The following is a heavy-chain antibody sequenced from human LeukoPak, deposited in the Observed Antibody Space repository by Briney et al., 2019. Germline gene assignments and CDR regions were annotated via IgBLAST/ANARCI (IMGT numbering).Heavy chain of an antibody. CDR3: ARDYYGSGNYYEN. Sequence: GRSLRLPCAASGFTFSSYGMHWVRQAPGKGLEWVAVIWYDGSNKYYADSVKGRFTISRDNSKNTLYLQMNSLRAEDTAVYYCARDYYGSGNYYENWGQGTLVTVSS. CDR1: GFTFSSYG. J-gene: IGHJ4*02. CDR2: IWYDGSNK. D-gene: IGHD3-10*01. V-gene: IGHV3-33*01.